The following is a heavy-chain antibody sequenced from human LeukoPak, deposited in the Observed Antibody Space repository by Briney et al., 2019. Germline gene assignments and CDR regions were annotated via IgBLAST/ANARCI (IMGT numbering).Heavy chain of an antibody. D-gene: IGHD1-26*01. Sequence: GGSLRLSCAASGFTFSSYSMNWVRQAPGKGLEWVSYISSSSSTIYYVDSVKGRFTISRDNAKNSLYLQMNSLRAEDTAVYYCARGGWELNDAFGIWGQGTMVTVSS. CDR3: ARGGWELNDAFGI. J-gene: IGHJ3*02. CDR1: GFTFSSYS. V-gene: IGHV3-48*04. CDR2: ISSSSSTI.